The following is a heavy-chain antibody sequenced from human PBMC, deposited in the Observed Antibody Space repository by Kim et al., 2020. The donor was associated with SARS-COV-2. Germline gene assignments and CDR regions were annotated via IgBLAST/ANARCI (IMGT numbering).Heavy chain of an antibody. CDR1: GGSISSSNW. CDR2: IYHSGST. J-gene: IGHJ4*02. D-gene: IGHD3-22*01. Sequence: SETLSLTCAVSGGSISSSNWWSWVRQPPGKGLEWIGEIYHSGSTNYNPSLKSRVTISVDKSKNQFSLKLSSVTAADTAVYYCARGDYYDSSGYGRYWGQGTLVTVSS. V-gene: IGHV4-4*02. CDR3: ARGDYYDSSGYGRY.